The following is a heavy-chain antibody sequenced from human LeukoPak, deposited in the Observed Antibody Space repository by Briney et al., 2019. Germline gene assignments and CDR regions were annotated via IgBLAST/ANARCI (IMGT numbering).Heavy chain of an antibody. CDR2: IYHSGST. CDR1: GYSISSGYY. CDR3: ARGGYDILAGTTLYYFDY. Sequence: PSETLSLTCTVSGYSISSGYYWGWIRQPPGKGLEWIGSIYHSGSTYYNPSLKSRVTISVDRSKNQFSLKLSSVTAADTAVYYCARGGYDILAGTTLYYFDYWGQGTLVTVSS. J-gene: IGHJ4*02. D-gene: IGHD3-9*01. V-gene: IGHV4-38-2*02.